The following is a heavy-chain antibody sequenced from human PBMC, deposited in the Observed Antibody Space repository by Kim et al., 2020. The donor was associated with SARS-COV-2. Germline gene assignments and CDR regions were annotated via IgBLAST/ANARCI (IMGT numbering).Heavy chain of an antibody. Sequence: GGSLRLSCAASGFTFSSYAMSWVRQAPGKGLEWVSAISGSGGSTYYADSVKGRFTISRDNSKNTLYLQMNSLRAEDTAVYYCAKDMIAVAGSSEDEVAYWGQGTLVTVSS. V-gene: IGHV3-23*01. D-gene: IGHD6-19*01. J-gene: IGHJ4*02. CDR1: GFTFSSYA. CDR2: ISGSGGST. CDR3: AKDMIAVAGSSEDEVAY.